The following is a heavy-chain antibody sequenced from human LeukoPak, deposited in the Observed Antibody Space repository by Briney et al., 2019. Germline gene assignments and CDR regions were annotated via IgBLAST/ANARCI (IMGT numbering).Heavy chain of an antibody. J-gene: IGHJ4*02. Sequence: SETLSLTCAVYGGSFSGYYWSWIRQPPGKGLEWIGEINHSGSTNYNPSLKSRATISVDTSKNQFSLKLSSVTAADTAVYYCARDSPKYCTNGVCRPIDYWGQGTLVTVSS. CDR1: GGSFSGYY. CDR3: ARDSPKYCTNGVCRPIDY. CDR2: INHSGST. D-gene: IGHD2-8*01. V-gene: IGHV4-34*01.